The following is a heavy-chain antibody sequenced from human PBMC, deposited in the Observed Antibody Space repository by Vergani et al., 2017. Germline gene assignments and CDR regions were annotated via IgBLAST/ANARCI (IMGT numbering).Heavy chain of an antibody. V-gene: IGHV7-4-1*02. J-gene: IGHJ6*02. CDR3: ARDNDASIAAADYYYYGMDV. D-gene: IGHD6-13*01. CDR2: INTNTGNP. Sequence: QVQLVQSGSELKKPGASVKVSCKASGYTFTSYAMNWVRQAPGQGLEWMGWINTNTGNPTYAQGFTGRFVFSLDTSVSTAYLQISRLKAEDTAVYYCARDNDASIAAADYYYYGMDVWGQGTTVTVSS. CDR1: GYTFTSYA.